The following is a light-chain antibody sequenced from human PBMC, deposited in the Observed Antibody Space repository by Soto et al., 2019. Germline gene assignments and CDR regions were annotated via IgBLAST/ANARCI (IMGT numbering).Light chain of an antibody. V-gene: IGKV3-20*01. CDR1: QSVSSSF. CDR3: QQYDSSPWT. CDR2: GAS. Sequence: IVLTQSPGTLSLSPGARATLSCRASQSVSSSFLAWYQQKPGQAPRLLIYGASNRATGIPDRFSGSGSGTDFTLTISRLEPEDFAVYYCQQYDSSPWTFGQGTKVEIK. J-gene: IGKJ1*01.